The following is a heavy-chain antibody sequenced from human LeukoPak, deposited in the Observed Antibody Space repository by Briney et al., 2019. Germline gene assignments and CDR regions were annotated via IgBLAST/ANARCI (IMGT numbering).Heavy chain of an antibody. CDR3: ARCNDYGDYADY. Sequence: SETLSLTCAVYGGSFSGYYWSWIRQPPGKGLEWIGEINHSGSTNYNPSLKSRVTISVDTSKNQFSLKLSSVTAADTAVYYCARCNDYGDYADYWGQGTLVTVSS. CDR1: GGSFSGYY. J-gene: IGHJ4*02. CDR2: INHSGST. D-gene: IGHD4-17*01. V-gene: IGHV4-34*01.